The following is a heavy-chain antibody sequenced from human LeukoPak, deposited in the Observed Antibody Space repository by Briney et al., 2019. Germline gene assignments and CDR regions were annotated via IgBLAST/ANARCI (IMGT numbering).Heavy chain of an antibody. V-gene: IGHV3-30-3*01. Sequence: GGSLRLSCAASGFTFSSYAMHWVRQAPGKGLEWVAVISYEGSNKYYADSVKGRFTISRDNSKNTLYLQMNSLRAEDTAVYYCARDHRYYDSSGYYYYYGMDVWGQGTTVTVSS. J-gene: IGHJ6*02. CDR3: ARDHRYYDSSGYYYYYGMDV. D-gene: IGHD3-22*01. CDR1: GFTFSSYA. CDR2: ISYEGSNK.